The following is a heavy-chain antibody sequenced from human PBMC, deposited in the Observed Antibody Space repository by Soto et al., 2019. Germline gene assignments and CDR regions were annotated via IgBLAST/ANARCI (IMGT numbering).Heavy chain of an antibody. V-gene: IGHV4-39*01. CDR1: GGSITSSSHY. CDR3: ARSSITPRLFMYPFDY. Sequence: PSETLSLTCTVSGGSITSSSHYWGWIRQPPGKGLECIGNIYYDGNTYYNPSLKSRVTIPLDTSKNQFSLRLNSVTAADSAVYYCARSSITPRLFMYPFDYWGQGTLVTVSS. J-gene: IGHJ4*02. CDR2: IYYDGNT. D-gene: IGHD6-6*01.